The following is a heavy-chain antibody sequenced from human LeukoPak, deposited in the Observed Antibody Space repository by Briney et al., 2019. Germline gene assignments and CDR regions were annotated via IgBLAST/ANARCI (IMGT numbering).Heavy chain of an antibody. Sequence: SETLSLTCAVNGGSFSDYYWSWIRQPPGKGLEWIGEINHSGSTNYNSSLKSRVTISVDTSKNRFSLKLSSVTAADTAVYYCAREGYSSSWYYFDYWGQGTLVTVSS. CDR3: AREGYSSSWYYFDY. V-gene: IGHV4-34*01. D-gene: IGHD6-13*01. CDR2: INHSGST. CDR1: GGSFSDYY. J-gene: IGHJ4*02.